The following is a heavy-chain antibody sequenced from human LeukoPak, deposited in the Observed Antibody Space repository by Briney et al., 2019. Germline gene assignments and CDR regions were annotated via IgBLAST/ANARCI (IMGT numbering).Heavy chain of an antibody. J-gene: IGHJ4*02. D-gene: IGHD5-18*01. CDR3: ARAGYSYGTGYYFDY. Sequence: PSETLSLTCTVSGGSISSYYWSWIRQPPGKGLEWIGYIYYSGSTNYNPSLKSRVTISVDTSKKQFSLKVTSVTAADTAVYYCARAGYSYGTGYYFDYWGQGTLVTVSS. CDR1: GGSISSYY. CDR2: IYYSGST. V-gene: IGHV4-59*01.